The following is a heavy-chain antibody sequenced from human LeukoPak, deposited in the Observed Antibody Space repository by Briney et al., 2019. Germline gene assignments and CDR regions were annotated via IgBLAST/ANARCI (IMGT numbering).Heavy chain of an antibody. Sequence: ASVKVSCKASGYTFTGYYMHWVRQAPGQGLEWMGWINPNSGGTNYAQKFQGRVTMTRDTSISTAYMELSRLRSDDTAVYYRARAGDYYDSSGYPRGGWFDPWGQGTLVTVSS. D-gene: IGHD3-22*01. CDR3: ARAGDYYDSSGYPRGGWFDP. CDR1: GYTFTGYY. V-gene: IGHV1-2*02. J-gene: IGHJ5*02. CDR2: INPNSGGT.